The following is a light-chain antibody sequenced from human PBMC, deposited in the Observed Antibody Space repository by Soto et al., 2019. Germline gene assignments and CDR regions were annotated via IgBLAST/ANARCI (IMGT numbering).Light chain of an antibody. CDR1: QFFGSDY. J-gene: IGKJ1*01. Sequence: EIVLTQSPDTLSLSPGERATLSCRASQFFGSDYLAWYQQKPGQPPRLLIYGASRRATGIPDRFSGGGSGTDFTLTISSLEPEDFAMYYCQKYDGTGTFGPGTKVEIK. CDR3: QKYDGTGT. CDR2: GAS. V-gene: IGKV3-20*01.